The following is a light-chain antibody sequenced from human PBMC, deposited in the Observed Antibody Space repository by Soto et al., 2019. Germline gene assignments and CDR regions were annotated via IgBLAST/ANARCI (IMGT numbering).Light chain of an antibody. CDR3: QQYGSSPRGIT. Sequence: VLTQSPGTLSLSPGERATLSCRASQSVSSSYVAWYQKKPGQAPRLLIYGASSRATGIPDRFRASGSGSDFGLNISRLEPEDFAVYYCQQYGSSPRGITFGQGTRLEIK. V-gene: IGKV3-20*01. J-gene: IGKJ5*01. CDR1: QSVSSSY. CDR2: GAS.